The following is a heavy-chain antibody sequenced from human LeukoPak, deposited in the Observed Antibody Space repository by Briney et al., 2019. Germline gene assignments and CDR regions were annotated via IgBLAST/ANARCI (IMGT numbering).Heavy chain of an antibody. D-gene: IGHD1-1*01. CDR3: AKGSGPPGYFDY. Sequence: GGSLRLSCAASGFTFTNYAVSWVRQAPGKGLEWVSALSGSGGTTYYRDSVKGRFTISRDNSKNTLYLQMNSLRAEDTAVYYCAKGSGPPGYFDYRGQGTLVTVSS. CDR1: GFTFTNYA. J-gene: IGHJ4*02. CDR2: LSGSGGTT. V-gene: IGHV3-23*01.